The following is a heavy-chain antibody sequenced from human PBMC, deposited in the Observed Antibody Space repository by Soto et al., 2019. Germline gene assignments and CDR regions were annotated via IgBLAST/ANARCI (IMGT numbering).Heavy chain of an antibody. J-gene: IGHJ6*03. CDR2: INPNSGGT. CDR1: GYTFTVYY. CDR3: ARGVAARGYYYYYMDV. Sequence: ASGKVSCKASGYTFTVYYMHWVRQAPGQGLEWMGWINPNSGGTNYAQKFQGWVTMTRDTSISTAYMELSRLRSDDAAVYYCARGVAARGYYYYYMDVWGKGTTVTVSS. V-gene: IGHV1-2*04. D-gene: IGHD6-6*01.